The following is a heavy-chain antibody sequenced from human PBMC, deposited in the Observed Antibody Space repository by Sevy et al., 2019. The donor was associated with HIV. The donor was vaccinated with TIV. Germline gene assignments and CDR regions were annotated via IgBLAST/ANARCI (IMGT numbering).Heavy chain of an antibody. CDR3: ATIAVAGNHFDY. V-gene: IGHV4-39*01. J-gene: IGHJ4*02. Sequence: SETLSLTCTVSGGSISSSSYYWGWIRQPPGKGLEWIGGIYYRGSSYYNPSLKRRVSLSVDKSKNQFSLKLTSVTVADTAVYYCATIAVAGNHFDYWGQGTLVTVSS. CDR2: IYYRGSS. CDR1: GGSISSSSYY. D-gene: IGHD6-19*01.